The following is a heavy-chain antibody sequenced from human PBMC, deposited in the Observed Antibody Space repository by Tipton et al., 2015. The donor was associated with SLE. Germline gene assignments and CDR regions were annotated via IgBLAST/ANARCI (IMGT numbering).Heavy chain of an antibody. CDR3: ARLGLPPDNWFDP. J-gene: IGHJ5*02. D-gene: IGHD5-12*01. V-gene: IGHV4-4*07. CDR2: FYTSERT. CDR1: GGSISNYY. Sequence: TLSLTCSVSVSGGSISNYYWHWIRQPAGQRLEWIGRFYTSERTNYNPSLKSRITMSVDTSKNQFSLKLSSVTAADTAVYYCARLGLPPDNWFDPWGQGTLVTVSS.